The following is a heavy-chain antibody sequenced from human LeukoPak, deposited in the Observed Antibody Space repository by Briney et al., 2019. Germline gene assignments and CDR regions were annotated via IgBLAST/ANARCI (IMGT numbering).Heavy chain of an antibody. CDR1: GGTFSSYA. CDR3: ARAVAARPFDP. Sequence: SVKVSCKASGGTFSSYAISWVRQAPGQGVEWMGRIIPIFGIANYAQKFQGRVTITADKSTSTAYMELSSLRSEDTAVYYCARAVAARPFDPWGQGTLVTVSS. J-gene: IGHJ5*02. CDR2: IIPIFGIA. V-gene: IGHV1-69*04. D-gene: IGHD6-6*01.